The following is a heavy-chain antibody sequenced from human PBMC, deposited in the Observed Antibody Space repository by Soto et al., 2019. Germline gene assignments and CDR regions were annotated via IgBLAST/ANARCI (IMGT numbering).Heavy chain of an antibody. V-gene: IGHV1-18*04. J-gene: IGHJ5*02. CDR2: ISAYNGNT. CDR3: AREHATYYSDSSGYYTRRSFDP. D-gene: IGHD3-22*01. CDR1: GYTFTSYG. Sequence: ASVKVSCKSSGYTFTSYGISWVRQAPGQGLEWMGWISAYNGNTNYAQKLQGRVTMTTDTSTSTAYMELRSLRSEDTAVYYCAREHATYYSDSSGYYTRRSFDPWGQGTLVTVSS.